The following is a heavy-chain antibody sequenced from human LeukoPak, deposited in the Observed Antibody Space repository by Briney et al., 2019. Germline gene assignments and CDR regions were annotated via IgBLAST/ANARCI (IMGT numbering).Heavy chain of an antibody. CDR2: IYYSGST. Sequence: SETLSLTCTVSGGSISSSSYYWGWIRQPPGKGLEWIGSIYYSGSTYYNPSLKSRVTISVDTSKNQFSLKLSSVTAADTAVYYCARDGYNSGFDYWGQGTLVTVSS. V-gene: IGHV4-39*07. CDR3: ARDGYNSGFDY. CDR1: GGSISSSSYY. D-gene: IGHD5-24*01. J-gene: IGHJ4*02.